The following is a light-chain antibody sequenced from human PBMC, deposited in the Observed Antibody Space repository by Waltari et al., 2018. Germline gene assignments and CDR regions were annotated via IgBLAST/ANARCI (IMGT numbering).Light chain of an antibody. J-gene: IGLJ3*02. Sequence: YQFLPGTAPSRLIYDTNKRPSGVPDRFSGSKSATSASLAITGLQPEDEAHYYCQSYDKSLSGWVFGGGTKLTVL. CDR3: QSYDKSLSGWV. CDR2: DTN. V-gene: IGLV1-40*01.